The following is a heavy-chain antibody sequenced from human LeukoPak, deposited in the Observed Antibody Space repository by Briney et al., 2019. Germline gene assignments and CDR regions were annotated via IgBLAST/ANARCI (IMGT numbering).Heavy chain of an antibody. CDR1: GFTFIDYS. J-gene: IGHJ4*01. CDR3: ARDHRYAFDN. D-gene: IGHD5-12*01. V-gene: IGHV3-48*01. Sequence: GGSLRLSCAASGFTFIDYSMNWVRQAPGKGLGWISYIGISSGNTKYADSVKGRFTISRDKARNSLYLQMNSLRVEDTAVYYCARDHRYAFDNWGHGTLVTVSS. CDR2: IGISSGNT.